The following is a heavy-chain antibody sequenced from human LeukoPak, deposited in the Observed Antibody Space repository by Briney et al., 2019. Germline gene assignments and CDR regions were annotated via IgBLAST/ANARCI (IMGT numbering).Heavy chain of an antibody. D-gene: IGHD6-19*01. CDR2: IKQDGSEK. CDR3: ARVNVAYYSSTGGGIDY. Sequence: PGGSLRLSCAASGFTFSSYWMSWVRQAPGKGLEWVANIKQDGSEKYYVDSVKGRFTISRDNAKNSLYLQMNSLRAEDTAVYYCARVNVAYYSSTGGGIDYWGQGTLVTVSS. J-gene: IGHJ4*02. CDR1: GFTFSSYW. V-gene: IGHV3-7*01.